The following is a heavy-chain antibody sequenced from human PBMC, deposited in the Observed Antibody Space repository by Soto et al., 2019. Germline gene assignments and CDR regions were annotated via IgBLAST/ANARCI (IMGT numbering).Heavy chain of an antibody. V-gene: IGHV3-23*01. CDR1: GFTFSSYA. J-gene: IGHJ4*02. Sequence: EVQLLESGGGLVQPGGSLRLSCAASGFTFSSYAMSWVRKAPGKGLEWVSTISGSGGGIYYADYVKGRFTISRDNSKNTLDLQMNSLRAEDTAVYYCAKRNLVVRPPFDYWGQGTLVTVSS. CDR3: AKRNLVVRPPFDY. D-gene: IGHD2-15*01. CDR2: ISGSGGGI.